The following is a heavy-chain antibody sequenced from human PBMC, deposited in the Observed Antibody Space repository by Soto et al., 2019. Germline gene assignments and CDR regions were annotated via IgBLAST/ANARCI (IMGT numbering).Heavy chain of an antibody. CDR1: GYAFTSHD. CDR2: LNPNTGDT. V-gene: IGHV1-8*01. CDR3: VRGQPEHYND. J-gene: IGHJ4*02. Sequence: SEKVSCKASGYAFTSHDINLVRQAPGQGLEWMGWLNPNTGDTGYAQKFQGRVTMTRDTSINTAYMALSSLRSEDTAVYYCVRGQPEHYNDWGQGVRVTVSS. D-gene: IGHD3-10*01.